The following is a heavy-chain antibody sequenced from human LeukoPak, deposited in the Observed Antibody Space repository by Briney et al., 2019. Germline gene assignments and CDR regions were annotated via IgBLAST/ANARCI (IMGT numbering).Heavy chain of an antibody. J-gene: IGHJ6*03. CDR3: AKSPRGGYYYYYYMDV. CDR1: GFTFSSYG. CDR2: ISGSGGST. Sequence: GGSLRLSCAASGFTFSSYGMSWVRQAPGKGLEWVSAISGSGGSTYYADSVKGRFTISRDNSKNTLYLQMNSLRAEDTAVYYCAKSPRGGYYYYYYMDVWGKGTTVTISS. D-gene: IGHD2-15*01. V-gene: IGHV3-23*01.